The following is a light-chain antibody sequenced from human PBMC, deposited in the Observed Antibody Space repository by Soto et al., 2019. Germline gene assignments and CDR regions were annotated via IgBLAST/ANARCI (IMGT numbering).Light chain of an antibody. V-gene: IGKV3-11*01. CDR2: DAS. Sequence: EIVLTQSPATLFLSPGERATLSCRARHSVSRYLVWYQQTSVQAHRLLIYDASNRATGIPARFSGSGSATDFTLTISSLDPEDCAVYFCQQRSDWPITFGLGTRLKIK. J-gene: IGKJ5*01. CDR1: HSVSRY. CDR3: QQRSDWPIT.